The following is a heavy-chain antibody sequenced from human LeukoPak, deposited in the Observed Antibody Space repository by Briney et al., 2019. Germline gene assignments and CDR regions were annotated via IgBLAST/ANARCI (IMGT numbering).Heavy chain of an antibody. CDR1: GYTFTGYY. CDR2: INPNSGGT. CDR3: ARGSGSITIFGVVTRFDP. J-gene: IGHJ5*02. V-gene: IGHV1-2*02. D-gene: IGHD3-3*01. Sequence: ASVKVSCKASGYTFTGYYMHWVRQAPGQGLEWMGWINPNSGGTNYAQKFQGRVTMTTDTSTSTAYMELRSLRSDDTAVYYCARGSGSITIFGVVTRFDPWGQGTLVTVSS.